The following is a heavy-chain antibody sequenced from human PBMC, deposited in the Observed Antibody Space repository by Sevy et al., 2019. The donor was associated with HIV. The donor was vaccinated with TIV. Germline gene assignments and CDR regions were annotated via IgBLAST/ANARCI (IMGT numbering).Heavy chain of an antibody. CDR3: ARDLGYSSDY. D-gene: IGHD6-13*01. V-gene: IGHV3-30-3*01. CDR2: ISYDGSNK. Sequence: GGSLRLSCAASGFTFSSYAMHWVRQAPGKGLEWVAVISYDGSNKYHADSVKGRFTISRDNSKNTLYLQMNSLRAEDTAVYYCARDLGYSSDYWGQGTLVTVSS. J-gene: IGHJ4*02. CDR1: GFTFSSYA.